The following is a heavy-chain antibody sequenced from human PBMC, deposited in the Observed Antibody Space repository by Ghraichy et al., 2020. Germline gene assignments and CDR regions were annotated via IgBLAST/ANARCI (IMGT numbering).Heavy chain of an antibody. CDR3: ASASHPHITMVRGVLYGMDV. V-gene: IGHV1-18*01. CDR2: ISAYNGNT. Sequence: ASVKVSCKASGYTFTSYGISWVRQAPGQGLEWMGWISAYNGNTNYAQKLQGRVTMTTDTSTSTAYMELRSLRSDDTAVYYCASASHPHITMVRGVLYGMDVWGQGTTVTVSS. D-gene: IGHD3-10*01. CDR1: GYTFTSYG. J-gene: IGHJ6*02.